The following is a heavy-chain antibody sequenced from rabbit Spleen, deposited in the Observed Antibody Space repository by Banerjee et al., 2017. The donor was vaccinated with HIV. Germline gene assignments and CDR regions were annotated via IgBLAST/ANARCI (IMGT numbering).Heavy chain of an antibody. Sequence: QSLEESGGDLVKPGASLTLTCIASGVSFSGDSYMCWVRQAPGKGLEWIACIDAGGSGFTYFASWAKGRFTISKASSTTVTLQLNSLTAADTATYFCARDTSTSFSSYGMDLWGPGTLVTVS. J-gene: IGHJ6*01. CDR3: ARDTSTSFSSYGMDL. CDR2: IDAGGSGFT. V-gene: IGHV1S40*01. CDR1: GVSFSGDSY. D-gene: IGHD1-1*01.